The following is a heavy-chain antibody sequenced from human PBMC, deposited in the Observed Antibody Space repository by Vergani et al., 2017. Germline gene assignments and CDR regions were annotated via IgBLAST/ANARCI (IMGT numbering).Heavy chain of an antibody. CDR3: ASIARAPTRRNPPPDY. V-gene: IGHV4-34*01. D-gene: IGHD3-16*02. Sequence: QVQLQEWGAGLLKTSETLSLTCGVSGGSFSDYYWSWIRQAPGMGLEWIGDVNHGGSTNYNPSLKSRVSISVDTSKNQFSLQLTSVTAADSALYFCASIARAPTRRNPPPDYWGQGILVTVSS. J-gene: IGHJ4*02. CDR1: GGSFSDYY. CDR2: VNHGGST.